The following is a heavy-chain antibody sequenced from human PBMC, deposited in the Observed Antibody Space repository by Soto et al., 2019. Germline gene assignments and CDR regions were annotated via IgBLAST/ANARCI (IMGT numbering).Heavy chain of an antibody. D-gene: IGHD1-26*01. V-gene: IGHV1-18*01. CDR2: ISAYNDNI. J-gene: IGHJ4*02. CDR3: ARDQVGATGDY. CDR1: GYTLTSYG. Sequence: ASVKVSCKASGYTLTSYGISWVRQAPGQGLEWMGWISAYNDNINYAQKLQGRVTMTTDTSTSTAYMELRSLRSDDTAVYFCARDQVGATGDYWGQGTLVTVSS.